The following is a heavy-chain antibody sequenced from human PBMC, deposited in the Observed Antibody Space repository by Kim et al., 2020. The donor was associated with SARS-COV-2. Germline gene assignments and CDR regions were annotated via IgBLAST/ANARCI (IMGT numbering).Heavy chain of an antibody. CDR3: ARGKYYYDGSGNPRFWYFDL. D-gene: IGHD3-22*01. CDR1: GGSISYYY. CDR2: VFDSGST. J-gene: IGHJ2*01. V-gene: IGHV4-59*01. Sequence: SETLSLTCTVSGGSISYYYWTWIRQPPGKGLEWIGYVFDSGSTNYNPSLKSRVTISLGTSKKQFSLQLTSVTAADTAVYYSARGKYYYDGSGNPRFWYFDLWGRGTLVTVSS.